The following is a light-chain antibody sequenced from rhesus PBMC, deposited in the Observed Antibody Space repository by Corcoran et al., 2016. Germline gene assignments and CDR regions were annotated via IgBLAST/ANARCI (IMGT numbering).Light chain of an antibody. Sequence: DIQMTQSPSSLSASVGDTVTITCRASQGISSWLAWYQQKPGKAPKLLIDKASSLQSGVPSRFSGSGYGTDFTLTFSSLQSEDFATYYCQQYSSRPLTFGGGTKVELK. V-gene: IGKV1-22*01. CDR3: QQYSSRPLT. J-gene: IGKJ4*01. CDR2: KAS. CDR1: QGISSW.